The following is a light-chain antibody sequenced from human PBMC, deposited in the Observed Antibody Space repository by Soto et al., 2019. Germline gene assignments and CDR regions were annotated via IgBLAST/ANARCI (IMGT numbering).Light chain of an antibody. J-gene: IGKJ5*01. V-gene: IGKV3-15*01. CDR1: QSISRG. CDR2: DSS. Sequence: EIVMTQSPATLSVSPGERATLSCRASQSISRGLAWYQQKPGQAPSLLIYDSSTRATGIPARFSGSGSGTEFTLTINSLQSEDFAVYYCQQYDNWPPITFGQGTRLEIK. CDR3: QQYDNWPPIT.